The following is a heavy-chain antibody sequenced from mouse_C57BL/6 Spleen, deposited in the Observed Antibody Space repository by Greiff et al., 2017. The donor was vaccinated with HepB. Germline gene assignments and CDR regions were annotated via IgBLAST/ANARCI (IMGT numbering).Heavy chain of an antibody. CDR2: ISDGGSYT. Sequence: EVKVVESGGGLVKPGGSLKLSCAASGFTFSSYAMSWVRQTPEKRLEWVATISDGGSYTYYPDNVKGRFTISRDNAKNNLYLQMSHPKSEDTAMYYCAREAEDAMDYWGQGTSVTVSS. CDR3: AREAEDAMDY. V-gene: IGHV5-4*01. J-gene: IGHJ4*01. CDR1: GFTFSSYA.